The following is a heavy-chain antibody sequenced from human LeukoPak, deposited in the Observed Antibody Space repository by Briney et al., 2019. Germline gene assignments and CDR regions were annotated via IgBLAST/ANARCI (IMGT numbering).Heavy chain of an antibody. CDR3: AREVWFGELVY. V-gene: IGHV4-34*01. D-gene: IGHD3-10*01. Sequence: SETLSLTCAVYGGSFSGYYWSWIRQPPGKGLEWIGEINHSGSTNYNPSLKSRVTISVDTSKNQFSLKLSSVTAADTAVYYCAREVWFGELVYWGQGTLVTVSS. J-gene: IGHJ4*02. CDR1: GGSFSGYY. CDR2: INHSGST.